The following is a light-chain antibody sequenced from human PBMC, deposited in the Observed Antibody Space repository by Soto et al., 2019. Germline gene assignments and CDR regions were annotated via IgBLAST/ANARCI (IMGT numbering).Light chain of an antibody. J-gene: IGLJ2*01. V-gene: IGLV1-40*01. CDR3: QSYDTMLSGPGV. Sequence: QAVVTQPPSVSGAPGQTVTISCTGSTSNLGAGYDVHWYQQLPGTAPKLLIYNNINRPSGVPDRFSGSKSGTSASLAITGLQAEDEADYYCQSYDTMLSGPGVFGGGTKVTVL. CDR1: TSNLGAGYD. CDR2: NNI.